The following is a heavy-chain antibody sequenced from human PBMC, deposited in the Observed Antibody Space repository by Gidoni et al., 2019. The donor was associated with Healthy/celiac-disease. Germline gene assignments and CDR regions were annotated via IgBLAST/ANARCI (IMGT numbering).Heavy chain of an antibody. V-gene: IGHV4-31*03. J-gene: IGHJ5*02. D-gene: IGHD3-10*01. CDR2: INYSGGT. Sequence: QVQLQESGPGLVKPSQTLSLTCTVSGGSISSGGYYWSWIRQRPGKGLEWIGYINYSGGTYSNPSLKGGVPLSVDTSKNQFSRKLSSGTAADTAVFYCARSGGGLDWFDPWGQGTLVTVSS. CDR1: GGSISSGGYY. CDR3: ARSGGGLDWFDP.